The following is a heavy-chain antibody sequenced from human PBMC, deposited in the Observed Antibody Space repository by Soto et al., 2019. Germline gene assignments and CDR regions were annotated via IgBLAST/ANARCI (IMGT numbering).Heavy chain of an antibody. D-gene: IGHD1-26*01. Sequence: EVQLLESGGGFVQPGGSLRLSCAASGFTFSSDGMSWVRQAPGKGLEWVSSINNSGSRTYHADSVKGRFTISRDNSKNTLYLQMNSLRAEDTAVYYCAKARTDQSGTYFPFDYWGQGTLVTVSS. CDR3: AKARTDQSGTYFPFDY. J-gene: IGHJ4*02. CDR1: GFTFSSDG. CDR2: INNSGSRT. V-gene: IGHV3-23*01.